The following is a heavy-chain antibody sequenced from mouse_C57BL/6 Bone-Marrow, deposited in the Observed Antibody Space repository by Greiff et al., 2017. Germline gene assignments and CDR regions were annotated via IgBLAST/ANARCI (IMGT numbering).Heavy chain of an antibody. J-gene: IGHJ4*01. Sequence: EVQLQESGAELVRPGASVKLSCTASGFNIKDDYMHWVKQRPEQGLEWIGWLDPENGDNEYASTFPGKATITADPSYNPAFLQLSTLTSEDTAVYYCTTRYYGSIVKYYYAMEYWGQGTSVTVSS. V-gene: IGHV14-4*01. CDR1: GFNIKDDY. CDR3: TTRYYGSIVKYYYAMEY. D-gene: IGHD1-1*01. CDR2: LDPENGDN.